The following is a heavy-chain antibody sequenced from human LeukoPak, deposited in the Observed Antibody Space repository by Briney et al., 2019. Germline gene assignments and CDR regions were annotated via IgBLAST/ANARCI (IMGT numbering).Heavy chain of an antibody. CDR1: GGSISSGDYS. D-gene: IGHD3-9*01. CDR2: IYYSGST. CDR3: ARGLRYFDYILNSYGNYFDH. Sequence: SETLSLTCAVSGGSISSGDYSWSWIRQPPGKGLEWIGNIYYSGSTYYNPSLKSRVNISVDTSKNQFSLKLSSVTAADTAVYYCARGLRYFDYILNSYGNYFDHWGQGTLVIVSS. V-gene: IGHV4-30-4*07. J-gene: IGHJ4*02.